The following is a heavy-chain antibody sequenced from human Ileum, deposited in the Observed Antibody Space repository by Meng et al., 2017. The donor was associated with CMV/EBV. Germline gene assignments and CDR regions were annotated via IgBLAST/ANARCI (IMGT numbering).Heavy chain of an antibody. D-gene: IGHD4-11*01. CDR1: GFTFRNYP. Sequence: GGSLRLSCAVSGFTFRNYPMHWVRQAPGKGLEWVAGISYDGDNKYHIDSVRGRFTISRDNSKNVLFLQMNGLRGDDTAIYYCARENDYNNHFDYWGRGTQVTVSS. CDR3: ARENDYNNHFDY. V-gene: IGHV3-30-3*01. J-gene: IGHJ4*02. CDR2: ISYDGDNK.